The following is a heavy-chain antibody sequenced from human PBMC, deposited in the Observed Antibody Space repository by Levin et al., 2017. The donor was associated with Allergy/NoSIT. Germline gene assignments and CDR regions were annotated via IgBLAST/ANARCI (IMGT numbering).Heavy chain of an antibody. CDR3: AGDGVYDFRSPHYWGYFDL. J-gene: IGHJ5*02. D-gene: IGHD3/OR15-3a*01. CDR2: ISGYNGNR. Sequence: ASVKVSCKTSGYTFSSYGVSWVRQFPGQGLEWMGWISGYNGNRIYSQKLQGRVTLTMDTSTATVFMVLRGLTSDDPALYYCAGDGVYDFRSPHYWGYFDLWGQGTLVTVSS. CDR1: GYTFSSYG. V-gene: IGHV1-18*01.